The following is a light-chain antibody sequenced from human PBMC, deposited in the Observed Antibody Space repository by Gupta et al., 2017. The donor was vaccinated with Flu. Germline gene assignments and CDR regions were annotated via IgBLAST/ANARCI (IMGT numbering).Light chain of an antibody. V-gene: IGLV6-57*03. Sequence: NFILTQPHSVSESPGKTVTISCTRSSGSIDSDYVQWYQQRPGSAPTTGIVDDTHRPSGVPDRFSFYIDGSSNSAPLTISGLKTEDEADYYCPSHAEITPVVLGGGTKLTVL. CDR3: PSHAEITPVV. CDR2: DDT. J-gene: IGLJ2*01. CDR1: SGSIDSDY.